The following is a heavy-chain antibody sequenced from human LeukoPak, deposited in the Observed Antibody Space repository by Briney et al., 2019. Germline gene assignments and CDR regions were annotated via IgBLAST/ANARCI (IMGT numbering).Heavy chain of an antibody. D-gene: IGHD2-2*02. J-gene: IGHJ6*03. CDR1: GGTFSSYA. V-gene: IGHV1-69*05. CDR2: IIPIFGTA. CDR3: AVVPAAIGYYYMDV. Sequence: ASVKVSCKASGGTFSSYAISWVRQAPGQGLEWMGRIIPIFGTANYAQEFQGRVTITTDESTSTAYMELSSLRSEDTAVYYCAVVPAAIGYYYMDVWGKGTTVTVSS.